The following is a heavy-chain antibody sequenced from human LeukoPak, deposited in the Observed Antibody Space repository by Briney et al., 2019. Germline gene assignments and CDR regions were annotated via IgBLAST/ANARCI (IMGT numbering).Heavy chain of an antibody. D-gene: IGHD2-21*02. Sequence: ASVKVSCKASGGTFSDYALNWARQAPGQGLEWMGWINPNSGGTNYAQKFQGRVTMTRDTSISTAYMELSRLRSDDTAVYYCARCMVTAPSKFDYWGQGTLVTVSS. V-gene: IGHV1-2*02. CDR3: ARCMVTAPSKFDY. J-gene: IGHJ4*02. CDR1: GGTFSDYA. CDR2: INPNSGGT.